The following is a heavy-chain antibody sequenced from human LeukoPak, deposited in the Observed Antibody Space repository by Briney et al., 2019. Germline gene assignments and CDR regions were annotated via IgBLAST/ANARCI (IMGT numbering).Heavy chain of an antibody. CDR2: ISDDGSDP. CDR3: AKDWSCAS. D-gene: IGHD3-16*01. Sequence: GGSLRLSCAASGFTFRNYAMTWVRQAPGKGLEWVSAISDDGSDPKNAVTVKGRFTISRDNSKNKLYLQMNSLRAEDMAIYFCAKDWSCASWGQGTLVTVSS. J-gene: IGHJ4*02. V-gene: IGHV3-23*01. CDR1: GFTFRNYA.